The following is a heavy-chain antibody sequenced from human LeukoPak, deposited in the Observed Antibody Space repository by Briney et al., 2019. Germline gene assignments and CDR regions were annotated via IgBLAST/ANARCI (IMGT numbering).Heavy chain of an antibody. CDR1: GYSISSGYY. CDR2: IYYSGST. V-gene: IGHV4-38-2*02. J-gene: IGHJ3*02. D-gene: IGHD6-19*01. CDR3: AKESSSGWYLDAFDI. Sequence: SETLSLTCTVSGYSISSGYYWGWIRQPPGKGLEWIGSIYYSGSTYYNPSLKSRVTISVDTSKNQFSLKLSSVTAADTAVYYCAKESSSGWYLDAFDIWGQGTMVTVSS.